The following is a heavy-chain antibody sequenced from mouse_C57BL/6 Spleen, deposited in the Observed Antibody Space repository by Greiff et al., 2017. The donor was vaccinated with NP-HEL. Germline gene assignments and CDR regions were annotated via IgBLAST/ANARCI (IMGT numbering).Heavy chain of an antibody. Sequence: EVKLVESGPGLVKPSQSLSLTCSVTGYSITSGYYWNWIRQFPGNKLEWMGYISYDGSNNYNPSLKNRISITRDTSKNQFFLKLNSVTTEDTATYYCARPYYGSTVAWFAYWGQGTLVTVSA. D-gene: IGHD1-1*01. J-gene: IGHJ3*01. CDR2: ISYDGSN. CDR3: ARPYYGSTVAWFAY. CDR1: GYSITSGYY. V-gene: IGHV3-6*01.